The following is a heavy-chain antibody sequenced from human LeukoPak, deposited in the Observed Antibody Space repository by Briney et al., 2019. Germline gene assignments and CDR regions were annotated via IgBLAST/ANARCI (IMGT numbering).Heavy chain of an antibody. CDR1: GYTFTSYG. CDR2: ISAYNGNT. CDR3: ARDIAAAGTEGYYYYYMDV. V-gene: IGHV1-18*01. D-gene: IGHD6-13*01. Sequence: GASVKVSCKASGYTFTSYGISWVRQAPGQGLEWMGWISAYNGNTNYAQKLQGRVTMTTDTSTSTAYMELRSLRSDDTAVYYCARDIAAAGTEGYYYYYMDVWGKGTTVTVSS. J-gene: IGHJ6*03.